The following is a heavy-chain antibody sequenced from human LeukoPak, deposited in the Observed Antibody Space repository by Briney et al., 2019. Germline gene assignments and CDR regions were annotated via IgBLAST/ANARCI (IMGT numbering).Heavy chain of an antibody. CDR3: ARVTYGDYG. D-gene: IGHD4-17*01. CDR2: ISSSGNII. Sequence: QPGGSLRLSCAASGFTFSSYWMHWVRQAPGKGLEWVSYISSSGNIISYADSVKGRFTISRDNAKNSLYLQMSSLRAEDTAVYYCARVTYGDYGWGQGTLVTVSS. J-gene: IGHJ4*02. CDR1: GFTFSSYW. V-gene: IGHV3-48*04.